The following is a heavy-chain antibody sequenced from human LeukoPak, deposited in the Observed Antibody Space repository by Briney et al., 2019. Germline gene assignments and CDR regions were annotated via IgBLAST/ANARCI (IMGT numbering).Heavy chain of an antibody. J-gene: IGHJ5*02. Sequence: SETLSLTCTVSGGSISSSSYYWGWIRQPPGKGLEWIGSIYYSGSTYYNPSLKSRVTISVDTSKNQFSLKLSSVTAADTAVYYCARDLRYSSSWGQGTLVTVSS. D-gene: IGHD6-13*01. CDR1: GGSISSSSYY. V-gene: IGHV4-39*07. CDR3: ARDLRYSSS. CDR2: IYYSGST.